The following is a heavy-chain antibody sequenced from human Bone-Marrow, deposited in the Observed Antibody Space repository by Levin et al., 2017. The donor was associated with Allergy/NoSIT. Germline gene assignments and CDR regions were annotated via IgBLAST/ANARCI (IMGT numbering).Heavy chain of an antibody. CDR3: ARGLDFWSGYWVRFFDY. CDR1: GYTFTSYD. J-gene: IGHJ4*02. D-gene: IGHD3-3*01. Sequence: ASVKVSCKASGYTFTSYDINWVRQATGQGLEWMGWMNPNSGNTGYAQKFQGRVTMTRNTSISTAYMELSSLRSEDTAVYYCARGLDFWSGYWVRFFDYWGQGTLVTVSS. V-gene: IGHV1-8*01. CDR2: MNPNSGNT.